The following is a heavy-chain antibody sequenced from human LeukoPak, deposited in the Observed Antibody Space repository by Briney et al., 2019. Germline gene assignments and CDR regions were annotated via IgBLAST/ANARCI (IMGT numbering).Heavy chain of an antibody. Sequence: WASVKVSCKASGYTFISYGISWMRQAPGQGLEWMGWISAYNGNTNNAQKFQGRVTVTTDTSTSTAYMELRSLRSDDTAVYYCARDDRSGYYDDWGQGTLVTVSS. CDR1: GYTFISYG. J-gene: IGHJ4*02. V-gene: IGHV1-18*01. CDR3: ARDDRSGYYDD. CDR2: ISAYNGNT. D-gene: IGHD3-22*01.